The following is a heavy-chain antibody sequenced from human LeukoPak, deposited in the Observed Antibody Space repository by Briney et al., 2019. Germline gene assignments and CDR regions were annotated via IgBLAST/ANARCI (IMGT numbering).Heavy chain of an antibody. Sequence: PGGSLRLSCAASGFTFSSYWMSWVRQAPGKGLEWVANIKQDGSEKYYVDSVKGRFTISRDNAKNSLYLQMNSLRAEDTAVYYCARDPQPNWNDRYFDYWGQGTLVTVSS. CDR1: GFTFSSYW. CDR2: IKQDGSEK. J-gene: IGHJ4*02. CDR3: ARDPQPNWNDRYFDY. V-gene: IGHV3-7*01. D-gene: IGHD1-1*01.